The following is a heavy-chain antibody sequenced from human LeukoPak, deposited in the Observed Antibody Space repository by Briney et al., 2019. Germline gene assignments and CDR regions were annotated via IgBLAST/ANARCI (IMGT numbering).Heavy chain of an antibody. V-gene: IGHV1-69*04. CDR2: IIPILGIA. CDR3: ARAGSDIVVAVAATPPAEYFQH. CDR1: GGTFSSYA. J-gene: IGHJ1*01. D-gene: IGHD2-15*01. Sequence: GASVKVSCKASGGTFSSYAISWVRQAPGQGLEWMGRIIPILGIANYAQKFQGRVTITADKSTSTAYMELSSLRSEDTAVYYCARAGSDIVVAVAATPPAEYFQHWGQGTLVTVSS.